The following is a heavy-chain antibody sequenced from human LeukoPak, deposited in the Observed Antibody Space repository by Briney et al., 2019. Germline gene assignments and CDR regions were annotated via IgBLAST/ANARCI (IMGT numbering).Heavy chain of an antibody. Sequence: ASVKVSCKASGYTFTGYYLHWVRQAPGQGLEWMGWINPNSGATNYAQKFQGRVTMTRDTSLSTAYMELSRLKSDDTAVYYCARDIIVVAYDAFDIWGQGTMVTVSS. D-gene: IGHD2-21*01. CDR3: ARDIIVVAYDAFDI. CDR1: GYTFTGYY. V-gene: IGHV1-2*02. J-gene: IGHJ3*02. CDR2: INPNSGAT.